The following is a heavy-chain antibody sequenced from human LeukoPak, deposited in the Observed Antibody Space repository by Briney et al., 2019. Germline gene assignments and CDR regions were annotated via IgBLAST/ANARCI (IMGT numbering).Heavy chain of an antibody. J-gene: IGHJ4*02. V-gene: IGHV4-34*01. CDR2: INHSGST. CDR1: GGSFSGYY. Sequence: PSETLSLTCAVYGGSFSGYYWSWIRQPPGKGLEWIGEINHSGSTNYNPSLKSRVTISVDTSKNQFSLELSSVTAADTAVYYCARTADDYGDYVTFDYWGQGTLVTVSS. D-gene: IGHD4-17*01. CDR3: ARTADDYGDYVTFDY.